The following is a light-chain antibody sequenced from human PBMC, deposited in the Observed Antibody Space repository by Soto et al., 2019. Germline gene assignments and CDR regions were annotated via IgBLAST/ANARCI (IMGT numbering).Light chain of an antibody. J-gene: IGKJ1*01. CDR1: QSVSNN. V-gene: IGKV3-15*01. CDR2: GAS. CDR3: QQYNDWPRT. Sequence: EIVMTQSPATLSVSPGETATLSCRASQSVSNNLVWYQQKPGQAPRLLIYGASTRATGIPARFSGSGSGTEFTLIISSLQSEDFAVYYCQQYNDWPRTFGQGTKVEIK.